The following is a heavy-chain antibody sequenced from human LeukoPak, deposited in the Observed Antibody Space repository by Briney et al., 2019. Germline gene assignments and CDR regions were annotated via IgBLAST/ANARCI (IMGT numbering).Heavy chain of an antibody. CDR2: ISSSSIYI. Sequence: GGSLRLSCAASGFTFSNYNLNWVRQAPGKGLEWVSSISSSSIYISYADSVKGRFTISRDNTKNALYLQMNSLRAEDTAVFYCARTLYSIVPAVDDYFDSWGQGTLVTVSS. J-gene: IGHJ4*02. CDR1: GFTFSNYN. CDR3: ARTLYSIVPAVDDYFDS. D-gene: IGHD2/OR15-2a*01. V-gene: IGHV3-21*01.